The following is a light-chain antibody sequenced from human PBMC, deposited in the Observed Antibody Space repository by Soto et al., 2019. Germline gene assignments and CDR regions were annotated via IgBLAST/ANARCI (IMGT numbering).Light chain of an antibody. J-gene: IGKJ2*01. CDR1: RSFASSY. Sequence: EIVLTQSPATLSLSPGERATLPCRASRSFASSYLAWYQHKPGQAPRLLIYAASSRATGIPDRFIGSGSGTDFTLTISRLEPDDSAVYYCHHYDSSPPYPFGQGTKVDIK. V-gene: IGKV3-20*01. CDR2: AAS. CDR3: HHYDSSPPYP.